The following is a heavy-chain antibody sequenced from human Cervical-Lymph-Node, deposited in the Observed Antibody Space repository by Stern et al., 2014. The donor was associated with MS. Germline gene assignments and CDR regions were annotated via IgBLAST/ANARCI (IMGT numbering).Heavy chain of an antibody. CDR1: GFTFSSYW. V-gene: IGHV3-74*02. J-gene: IGHJ3*01. D-gene: IGHD2-21*02. CDR2: VNSDGGST. Sequence: EMQLVESGGGLVPPGGSLRLSCAASGFTFSSYWMHWVRQAPGKGLVWVARVNSDGGSTSYADAVKGRLTISRDNAKNTLYLAMNSLRAEDTAIYYCVRAEVTTRGDAFDVWGQGTVVTVSS. CDR3: VRAEVTTRGDAFDV.